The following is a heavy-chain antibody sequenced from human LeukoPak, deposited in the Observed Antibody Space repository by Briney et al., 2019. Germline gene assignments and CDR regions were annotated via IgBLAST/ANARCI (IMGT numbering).Heavy chain of an antibody. V-gene: IGHV4-59*01. D-gene: IGHD1-26*01. Sequence: SETLSLTCTVSGGSISSYYWSWIRQPPGKGLEWIGYIYYSGSTNYNPPLKSRVTISVDTSKNQFSLKLSSVTAADTAVYYCARAVVGATKGGLDYWGQGTLVTVSS. CDR2: IYYSGST. CDR3: ARAVVGATKGGLDY. J-gene: IGHJ4*02. CDR1: GGSISSYY.